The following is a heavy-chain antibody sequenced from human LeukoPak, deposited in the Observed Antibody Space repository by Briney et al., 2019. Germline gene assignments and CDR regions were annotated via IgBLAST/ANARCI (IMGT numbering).Heavy chain of an antibody. J-gene: IGHJ4*02. CDR1: GYTFTSYD. D-gene: IGHD2-15*01. CDR2: MNPNSGNT. CDR3: ATGARLGSGVLHAYFDY. Sequence: ASVKVSCKASGYTFTSYDINWVRQATGQGLEWMGWMNPNSGNTGYAQKFQGRVTMTRNTSISTAYMELSSLRSEDTAVYYCATGARLGSGVLHAYFDYWGQGTLVTVSS. V-gene: IGHV1-8*01.